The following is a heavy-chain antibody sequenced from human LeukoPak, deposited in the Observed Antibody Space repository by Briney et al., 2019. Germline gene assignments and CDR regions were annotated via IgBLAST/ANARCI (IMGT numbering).Heavy chain of an antibody. V-gene: IGHV3-20*04. Sequence: GGSLRLSCAASGFTFDDYGMSWVRQAPGKGLEWVSGINWNGGSTGYADSVKGRFTISRDNAKNSLYLQMNSLRAEDTAVYYCARFGGSGSYYNAYDAFDIWGQGTMVTVSS. D-gene: IGHD3-10*01. J-gene: IGHJ3*02. CDR2: INWNGGST. CDR1: GFTFDDYG. CDR3: ARFGGSGSYYNAYDAFDI.